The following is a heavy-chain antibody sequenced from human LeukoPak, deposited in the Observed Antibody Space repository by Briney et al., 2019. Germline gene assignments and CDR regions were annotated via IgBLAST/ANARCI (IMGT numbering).Heavy chain of an antibody. V-gene: IGHV4-59*08. D-gene: IGHD6-19*01. J-gene: IGHJ3*02. CDR2: IYYSGST. CDR1: GGSISSYY. Sequence: SETLSLTCTVSGGSISSYYWSWIRQPPGKGLEWIGYIYYSGSTNYNPSLKSRVTISADTSKNQFSLKLSSVTAADTAVYYCARRIAVASYNDAFDIWGQGTMVTVSS. CDR3: ARRIAVASYNDAFDI.